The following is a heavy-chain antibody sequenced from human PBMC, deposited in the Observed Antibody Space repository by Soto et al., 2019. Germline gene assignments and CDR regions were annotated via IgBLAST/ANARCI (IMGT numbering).Heavy chain of an antibody. D-gene: IGHD4-17*01. CDR2: IIPILGIA. CDR3: AKTTVVTFYMDV. V-gene: IGHV1-69*02. J-gene: IGHJ6*03. CDR1: GGTFSSYT. Sequence: SVKVSCKASGGTFSSYTISWVRQAPGEGIEWMGRIIPILGIANYAQKFQGRVTITADKSTSTAYMELSSLRSEDTAVYYCAKTTVVTFYMDVWGQGTTVTVSS.